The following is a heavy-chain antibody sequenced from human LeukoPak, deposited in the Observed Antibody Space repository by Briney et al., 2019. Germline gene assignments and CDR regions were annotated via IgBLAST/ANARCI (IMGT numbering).Heavy chain of an antibody. CDR1: GFTFSSYS. CDR3: ARDRRIAVAGYFDY. J-gene: IGHJ4*02. V-gene: IGHV3-21*01. D-gene: IGHD6-19*01. CDR2: ISSSSSYI. Sequence: GGSLRLSCAASGFTFSSYSMNWVRQAPGKGLELVSSISSSSSYIYYADSVKGRFTISRDNAKNSLYLQMNSLRAEDTAVYYCARDRRIAVAGYFDYWGQGTLVTVSS.